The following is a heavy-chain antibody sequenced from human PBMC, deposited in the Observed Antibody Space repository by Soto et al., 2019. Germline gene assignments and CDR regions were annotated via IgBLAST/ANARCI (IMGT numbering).Heavy chain of an antibody. V-gene: IGHV4-4*02. CDR2: IYHSGST. Sequence: QVQLQESGPGLVKPSGTLSLTCAVSGGSISSSYWWSWVRQPPGKGLEWIGEIYHSGSTNYNPSLKSRVTISVDKSKHQCSLKLSSVTAADTAVYYCARRRITMIVVVFDAFDIWGQGTMVTVSS. CDR1: GGSISSSYW. J-gene: IGHJ3*02. CDR3: ARRRITMIVVVFDAFDI. D-gene: IGHD3-22*01.